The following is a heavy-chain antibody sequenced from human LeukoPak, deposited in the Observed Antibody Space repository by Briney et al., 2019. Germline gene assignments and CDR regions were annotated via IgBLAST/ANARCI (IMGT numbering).Heavy chain of an antibody. Sequence: SETLSLTCTVSGGSISSSSYYWSWVRQSPGKGPEWIGEIFYSGTTNYNPSLKSRVTVSIDKSKNQFSLNLTSVTAADTAVYYCTRKMGVGGTRPFDYWGRGTLVTVSS. CDR1: GGSISSSSYY. J-gene: IGHJ4*02. CDR2: IFYSGTT. CDR3: TRKMGVGGTRPFDY. D-gene: IGHD1-14*01. V-gene: IGHV4-39*07.